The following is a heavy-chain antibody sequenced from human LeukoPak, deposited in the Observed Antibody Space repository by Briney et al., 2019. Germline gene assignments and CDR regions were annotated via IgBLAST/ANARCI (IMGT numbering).Heavy chain of an antibody. Sequence: SETLSLTCTVSGGSVSSGSYYWSWIRQPPGKGLEWIGYIYYSGSTNYNPSLKSRVTISVDTSKNQFSLKLSSVTAADTAVYYRARESVGATSWGNWFDPWGQGTLVTVSS. CDR1: GGSVSSGSYY. CDR3: ARESVGATSWGNWFDP. J-gene: IGHJ5*02. V-gene: IGHV4-61*01. D-gene: IGHD1-26*01. CDR2: IYYSGST.